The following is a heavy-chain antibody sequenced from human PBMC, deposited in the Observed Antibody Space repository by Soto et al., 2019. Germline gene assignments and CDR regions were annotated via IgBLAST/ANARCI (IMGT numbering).Heavy chain of an antibody. D-gene: IGHD1-7*01. CDR2: ISWDGGST. CDR3: VKDITPVLSSGTNVDY. CDR1: GFTFGDYT. Sequence: EVQLVESGGGVVQPGGSLRLSCAASGFTFGDYTMHWVRQAPGKGLEWVSLISWDGGSTYYADSVKGRFTISRDNSKNYLYLQMTSLTTEYTGLYYCVKDITPVLSSGTNVDYWGQGTLVTVSS. J-gene: IGHJ4*02. V-gene: IGHV3-43*01.